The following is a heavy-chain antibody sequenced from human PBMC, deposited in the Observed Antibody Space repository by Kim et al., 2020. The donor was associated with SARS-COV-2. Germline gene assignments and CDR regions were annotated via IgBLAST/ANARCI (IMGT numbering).Heavy chain of an antibody. CDR3: ARGWDITMIVVVTAQHYGMDV. CDR2: ISSSSSYT. V-gene: IGHV3-11*06. CDR1: GFTFSDYY. Sequence: GGSLRLSCAASGFTFSDYYMSWIRQAPGKGLEWVSYISSSSSYTNYADSVKGRFTISRDNAKNSLYLQMNSLRAEDTAVYYCARGWDITMIVVVTAQHYGMDVWGQGTTVTVSS. J-gene: IGHJ6*02. D-gene: IGHD3-22*01.